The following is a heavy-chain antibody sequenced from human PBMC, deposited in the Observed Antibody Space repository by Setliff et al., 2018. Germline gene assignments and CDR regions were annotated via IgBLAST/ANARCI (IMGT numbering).Heavy chain of an antibody. D-gene: IGHD3-22*01. J-gene: IGHJ4*02. CDR2: IIPVLDIT. CDR1: GGPLNSYS. Sequence: SVKVSCKASGGPLNSYSFSWVRQAPGQGLEWMGRIIPVLDITRYSQEFQGRVTITADKSTGIIYMELTGLGSDDTAVYYCARHPPPPNYFDIGALDSWGQGTLVTVSS. CDR3: ARHPPPPNYFDIGALDS. V-gene: IGHV1-69*02.